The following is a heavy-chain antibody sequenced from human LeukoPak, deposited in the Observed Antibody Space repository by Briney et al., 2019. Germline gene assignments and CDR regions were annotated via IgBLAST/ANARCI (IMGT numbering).Heavy chain of an antibody. Sequence: AGGSLRLSCAASGFTFSSYGMHWVRQAPGKGLEWVAVIWYDGSNKYYADSVKGRFTISRDNSKNTLYLQMNSLRAEDTAVYYCARKRSLGPVDIWGQGTMVTVSS. V-gene: IGHV3-33*08. CDR1: GFTFSSYG. D-gene: IGHD7-27*01. CDR3: ARKRSLGPVDI. J-gene: IGHJ3*02. CDR2: IWYDGSNK.